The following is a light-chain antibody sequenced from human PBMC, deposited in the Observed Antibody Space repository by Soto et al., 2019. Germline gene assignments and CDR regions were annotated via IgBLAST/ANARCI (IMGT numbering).Light chain of an antibody. CDR2: DVS. CDR3: CSHTTNNTRV. J-gene: IGLJ1*01. CDR1: SSDVGAYNY. V-gene: IGLV2-14*01. Sequence: QSVLTQPASVSGSPGQSIAISCTGTSSDVGAYNYVSLYQQHPGNAPKLMIYDVSNRPSGVSNRFSGSKSGNTASLTISGLQADDEADYYGCSHTTNNTRVFGTGTKLTVL.